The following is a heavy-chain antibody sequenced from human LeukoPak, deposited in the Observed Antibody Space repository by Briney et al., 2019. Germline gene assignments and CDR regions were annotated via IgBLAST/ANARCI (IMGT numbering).Heavy chain of an antibody. CDR2: IYHSGST. D-gene: IGHD6-13*01. J-gene: IGHJ5*02. V-gene: IGHV4-38-2*02. CDR1: GYSISSGYY. CDR3: ARDPPPAAGTDNWFDP. Sequence: SETLSLTCTVSGYSISSGYYWGWIRQPPGKGLEWIGSIYHSGSTYYNPSLKSRVTISVDTSKNQFSLKLSSVTAADTAVYYCARDPPPAAGTDNWFDPWGQGTLVTVSS.